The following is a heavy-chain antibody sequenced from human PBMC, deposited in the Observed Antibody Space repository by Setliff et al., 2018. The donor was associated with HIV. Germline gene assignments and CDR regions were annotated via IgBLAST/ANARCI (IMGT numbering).Heavy chain of an antibody. V-gene: IGHV3-48*03. CDR2: ISSSGSTI. J-gene: IGHJ6*02. CDR1: GFTFSSYE. CDR3: ARVRLITGTTMDTYYYYGMVV. Sequence: SLRLSCAASGFTFSSYEMNWFRQAPGKGLEWVSYISSSGSTIYYADSVKGRFTISRDNAKNSLYLQMNSLRAEDTAVYYCARVRLITGTTMDTYYYYGMVVWGQGTTVTVSS. D-gene: IGHD1-7*01.